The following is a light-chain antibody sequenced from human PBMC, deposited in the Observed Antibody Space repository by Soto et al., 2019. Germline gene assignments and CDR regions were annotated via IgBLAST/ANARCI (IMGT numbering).Light chain of an antibody. J-gene: IGKJ5*01. CDR1: QGISSA. CDR3: QQFNNYST. V-gene: IGKV1D-13*01. Sequence: IQMTQSPSSLSASVGDRVTITCRASQGISSALAWYQQKPGKAPKLLIYDASSLESGVPSRFSGSGSGTDFTLTISSLQPEDFATYYCQQFNNYSTFGQGTRLEIK. CDR2: DAS.